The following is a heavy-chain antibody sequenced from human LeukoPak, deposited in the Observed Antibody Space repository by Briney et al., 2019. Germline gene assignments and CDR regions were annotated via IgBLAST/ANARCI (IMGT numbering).Heavy chain of an antibody. CDR3: ARDFYQTHALDV. D-gene: IGHD3-16*02. Sequence: SETLSLTCAVSGASISSTNWWSWVRQPPGKGLEWIGEIYHTGSTKYNPSLESRVTISVANNQFSVRLSSVTAADTAVYYCARDFYQTHALDVWGQGTLVTVSS. V-gene: IGHV4-4*02. CDR2: IYHTGST. CDR1: GASISSTNW. J-gene: IGHJ3*01.